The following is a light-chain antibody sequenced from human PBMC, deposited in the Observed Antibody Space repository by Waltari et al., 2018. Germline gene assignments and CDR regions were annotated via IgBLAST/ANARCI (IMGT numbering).Light chain of an antibody. J-gene: IGKJ4*01. Sequence: AIQMTQSPSSLSASVGDRVTITCRASQGIRSDLGWYQQKPGKAPKLLFYVASTLQSGVPPRFSGSGSGTDFTLTISSLQPEDSATYYCLQEYNYPLTFGGGTKVEI. V-gene: IGKV1-6*01. CDR3: LQEYNYPLT. CDR2: VAS. CDR1: QGIRSD.